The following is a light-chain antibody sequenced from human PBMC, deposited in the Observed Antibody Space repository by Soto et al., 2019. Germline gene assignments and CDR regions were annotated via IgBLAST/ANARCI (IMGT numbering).Light chain of an antibody. V-gene: IGKV1-5*01. J-gene: IGKJ1*01. CDR2: DAT. CDR3: QQYNGYSTWT. Sequence: DFQMTQSPSTLSATVGEKVIITSRASQSIDRWLAWYQQKPGKAPKVLIWDATTLHRGVPSRFSGSRSGTEFTLTISSLQPDDFATYYCQQYNGYSTWTFGQGTKV. CDR1: QSIDRW.